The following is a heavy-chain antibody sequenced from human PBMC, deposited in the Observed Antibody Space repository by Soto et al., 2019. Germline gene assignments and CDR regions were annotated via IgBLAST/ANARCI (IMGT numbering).Heavy chain of an antibody. CDR1: GFTFSNYA. D-gene: IGHD6-13*01. CDR2: ISGSGGST. V-gene: IGHV3-23*01. J-gene: IGHJ4*02. CDR3: AKDQGSSWYEIDY. Sequence: EVQLLESGGGLVQPGGSLRLSCAASGFTFSNYAVTWVRQAPGKGLEWVSTISGSGGSTYYADSVKGRFTTSRDNSKNTLYLQMNSLRAEDTAVYYCAKDQGSSWYEIDYWGQGTLVPVSS.